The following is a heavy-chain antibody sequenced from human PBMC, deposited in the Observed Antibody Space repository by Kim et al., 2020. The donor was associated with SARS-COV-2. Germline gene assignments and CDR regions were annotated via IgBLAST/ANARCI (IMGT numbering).Heavy chain of an antibody. Sequence: ASVKVSCKASGYTFTSYYMHWVRQAPGQGLEWMGIINPSGGSTSYAQKFQGRVTMTRDTSTSTVYMELSSLRSEDTAVYYCARVRTPFYSNQIQDAFDIWGQGTMVTVSS. J-gene: IGHJ3*02. CDR3: ARVRTPFYSNQIQDAFDI. D-gene: IGHD4-4*01. V-gene: IGHV1-46*01. CDR2: INPSGGST. CDR1: GYTFTSYY.